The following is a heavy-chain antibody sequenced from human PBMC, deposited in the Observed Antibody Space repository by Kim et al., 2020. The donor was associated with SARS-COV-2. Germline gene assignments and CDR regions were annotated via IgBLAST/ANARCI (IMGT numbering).Heavy chain of an antibody. CDR1: GGSITDSFY. CDR2: IYYLGNS. V-gene: IGHV4-39*01. CDR3: ARQGYCSNRSCPRGVAFEI. D-gene: IGHD2-2*01. J-gene: IGHJ3*02. Sequence: SETLSLTCTVSGGSITDSFYWGWIRQPPGKGLEWIGSIYYLGNSDNNPSLKSRVTISVDTSKKQFSLELTSVTAADTAVYYCARQGYCSNRSCPRGVAFEIWGQGAKVTVSS.